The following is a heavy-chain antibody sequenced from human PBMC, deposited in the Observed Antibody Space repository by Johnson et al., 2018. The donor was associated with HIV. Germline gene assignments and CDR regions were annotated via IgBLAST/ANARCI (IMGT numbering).Heavy chain of an antibody. CDR1: EFTFSSYA. J-gene: IGHJ3*01. CDR3: ARGSYDGDAFDV. V-gene: IGHV3-23*04. D-gene: IGHD1-26*01. CDR2: ISGSGGST. Sequence: VQLVESGGGLVQPGGSLRLSCAASEFTFSSYAMSWVRQAPGKGLEWVSSISGSGGSTYYADSVKGRFTISRDTAKNSLYLQMNSLRAGDTALYYCARGSYDGDAFDVWGQGTMVTVSS.